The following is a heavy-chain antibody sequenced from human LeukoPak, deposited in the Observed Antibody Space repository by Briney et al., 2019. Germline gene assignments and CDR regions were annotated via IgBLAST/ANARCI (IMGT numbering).Heavy chain of an antibody. CDR2: TYYRSKWYN. V-gene: IGHV6-1*01. D-gene: IGHD1-7*01. CDR3: ARGWRSNYYFDL. J-gene: IGHJ2*01. CDR1: GDSVSSDSAA. Sequence: SQTLSLTCDISGDSVSSDSAAWNWIRQSPSRGLEWLGRTYYRSKWYNEYAVSVKSRITIKPDTSKNQFSPHLNSATPEDTAVYYCARGWRSNYYFDLWGRGTLVTVSS.